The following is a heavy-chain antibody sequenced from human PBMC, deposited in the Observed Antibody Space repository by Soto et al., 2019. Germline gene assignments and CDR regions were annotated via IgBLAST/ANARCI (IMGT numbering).Heavy chain of an antibody. D-gene: IGHD5-18*01. CDR1: GPFIPMGGYS. CDR3: ARGVQWEVQGAYGYEA. V-gene: IGHV4-30-2*01. Sequence: TLSLACAVSGPFIPMGGYSWSSIRQHPGKGVEWSGNIHQNGSTYYTPSLQSRVTISVDTSKNTSSLNLASVTAADTAFFYCARGVQWEVQGAYGYEAWGQGIGVTVS. J-gene: IGHJ5*01. CDR2: IHQNGST.